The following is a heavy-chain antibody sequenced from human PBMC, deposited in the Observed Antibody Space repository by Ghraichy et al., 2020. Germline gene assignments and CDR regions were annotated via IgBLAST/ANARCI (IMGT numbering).Heavy chain of an antibody. J-gene: IGHJ6*02. V-gene: IGHV3-30*18. CDR3: AKERDTSGYYSFRGDYDGMDV. Sequence: GGSLRLSCAASGFTFSKYGMHWVRQAPGKGLEWVAVISYDGSNKKYAESGRFTISRDNSKNTLYLQMNSLRAEDTAVYYCAKERDTSGYYSFRGDYDGMDVSGQGTPSTVSS. CDR2: ISYDGSNK. D-gene: IGHD3-22*01. CDR1: GFTFSKYG.